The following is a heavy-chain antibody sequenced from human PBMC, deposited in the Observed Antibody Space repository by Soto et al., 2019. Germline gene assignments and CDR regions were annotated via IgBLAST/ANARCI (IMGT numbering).Heavy chain of an antibody. D-gene: IGHD6-13*01. CDR1: DGSISSYY. CDR3: ARPNWGIAAAGHSDYYYYYCMDV. CDR2: IYSSGTT. J-gene: IGHJ6*02. V-gene: IGHV4-4*07. Sequence: PSETLSLTCIVSDGSISSYYWNWIRQPAGKRLEWIGRIYSSGTTNYNPSLKSRVTMSVDASKNQFSLKLSYVTAADTAVYYCARPNWGIAAAGHSDYYYYYCMDVWGQGTTVTVSS.